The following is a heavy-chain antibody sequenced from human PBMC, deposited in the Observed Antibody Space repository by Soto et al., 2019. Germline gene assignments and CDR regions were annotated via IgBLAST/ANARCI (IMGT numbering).Heavy chain of an antibody. CDR2: MQPSTGRT. CDR3: ARGVSAGVDY. Sequence: QVQLVPSGAEVREPGASVKVSCQASGYSFTSLDINWVRQTAGQGLEWMGWMQPSTGRTGYAQKFQGRVTMTRDTSINTAYMELTTLTSDDTAFYYCARGVSAGVDYWGQGTLVTVSS. J-gene: IGHJ4*02. D-gene: IGHD1-26*01. CDR1: GYSFTSLD. V-gene: IGHV1-8*01.